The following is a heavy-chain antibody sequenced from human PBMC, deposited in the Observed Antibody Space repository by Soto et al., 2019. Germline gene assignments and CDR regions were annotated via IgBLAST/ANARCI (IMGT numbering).Heavy chain of an antibody. V-gene: IGHV3-64D*06. CDR1: GFTFSSYA. CDR2: INSNGGST. Sequence: GGSLRLSCSASGFTFSSYAMHWVRQAPGKGLEYVSAINSNGGSTYYADSVKGRFTISRDNSKNTLYLQMSSLRAEETAVYYCAGAYGSYYYYGMDVWGQGTTVTVSS. D-gene: IGHD3-10*01. J-gene: IGHJ6*02. CDR3: AGAYGSYYYYGMDV.